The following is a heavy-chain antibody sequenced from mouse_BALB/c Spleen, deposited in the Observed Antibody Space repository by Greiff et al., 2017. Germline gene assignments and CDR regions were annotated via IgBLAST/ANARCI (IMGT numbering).Heavy chain of an antibody. CDR3: ARGTMITTGYFDV. D-gene: IGHD2-4*01. CDR2: ISSGGSYT. J-gene: IGHJ1*01. Sequence: EVKLEESGGDLVKPGGSLKLSCAASGFTFSSYGMSWVRQTPDKRLEWVATISSGGSYTYYPDSVKGRFTISRDNAKNTLYLQMSSLKSEDTAMYYCARGTMITTGYFDVWGAGTTVTVSS. CDR1: GFTFSSYG. V-gene: IGHV5-6*02.